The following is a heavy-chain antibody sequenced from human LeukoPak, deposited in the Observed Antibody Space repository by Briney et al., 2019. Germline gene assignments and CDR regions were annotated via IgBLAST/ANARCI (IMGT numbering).Heavy chain of an antibody. D-gene: IGHD3-9*01. CDR3: AREGLVIIRDYYYYYGMDV. Sequence: GGSLRLSCAASGFTFSSYSMNWVRQAPGKGLEWVANIKQDGSEKYYVDSVKGRFTISRDNAKNSLYLQMNSLRAEDTAVYYCAREGLVIIRDYYYYYGMDVWGQGTTVTVSS. CDR1: GFTFSSYS. V-gene: IGHV3-7*01. CDR2: IKQDGSEK. J-gene: IGHJ6*02.